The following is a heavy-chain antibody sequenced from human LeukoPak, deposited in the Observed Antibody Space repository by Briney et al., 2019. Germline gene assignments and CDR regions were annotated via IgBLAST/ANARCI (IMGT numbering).Heavy chain of an antibody. CDR2: ISSSGSTI. CDR1: GFTFSSYE. V-gene: IGHV3-48*03. J-gene: IGHJ5*02. D-gene: IGHD2-15*01. CDR3: ARDNTPGWFGP. Sequence: GGSLRLSCAASGFTFSSYEMNWVRQAPGKGLEWVSYISSSGSTIYYADSVKGRFTISRDNAKNSLYLQMNSLRAEDTAVYYCARDNTPGWFGPWGQGTQVTVSS.